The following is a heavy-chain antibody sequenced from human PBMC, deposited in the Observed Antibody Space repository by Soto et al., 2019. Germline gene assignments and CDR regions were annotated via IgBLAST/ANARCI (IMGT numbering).Heavy chain of an antibody. Sequence: EVQLLESGGGLVQPGGSLRLSCVASGITFDNYGLSWVRQAPGKGLEWVAAISGSGFTTYYPDPVKGRFTISRDNSKNTFYLQLNRLRAEDTAVYYCAKDRNGSGNYCYGMDVWGQGTTVTVSS. D-gene: IGHD3-10*01. J-gene: IGHJ6*02. CDR2: ISGSGFTT. CDR1: GITFDNYG. CDR3: AKDRNGSGNYCYGMDV. V-gene: IGHV3-23*01.